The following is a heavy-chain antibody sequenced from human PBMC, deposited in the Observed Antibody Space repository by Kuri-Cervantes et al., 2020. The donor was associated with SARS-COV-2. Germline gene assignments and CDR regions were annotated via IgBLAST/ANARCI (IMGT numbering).Heavy chain of an antibody. D-gene: IGHD1-14*01. CDR2: INPSGGST. Sequence: ASVKVSCKASGYTFTSYYMHWVRQAPGQGLEWMGIINPSGGSTSYAQKFQGRVTMTRDTSTSTVYMELSSLRSEDTAVYYCAREGRNIDYYYGMDVWGQGTTGTVSS. CDR3: AREGRNIDYYYGMDV. CDR1: GYTFTSYY. J-gene: IGHJ6*02. V-gene: IGHV1-46*01.